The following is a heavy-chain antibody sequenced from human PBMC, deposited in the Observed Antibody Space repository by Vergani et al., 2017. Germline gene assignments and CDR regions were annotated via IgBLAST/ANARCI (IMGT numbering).Heavy chain of an antibody. J-gene: IGHJ2*01. CDR1: GFTFSSYA. V-gene: IGHV3-23*01. D-gene: IGHD4-23*01. CDR3: AKASTVGGYFDL. CDR2: ISCSGGST. Sequence: EVQLLESGGGLVQPGGSLRLSCAASGFTFSSYAMSWVRQAPGKGLEWVSAISCSGGSTYYADSVKGRFTISRDNSKNTLYLQMNSLRAEDTAVYYCAKASTVGGYFDLWGRGTLVTVSS.